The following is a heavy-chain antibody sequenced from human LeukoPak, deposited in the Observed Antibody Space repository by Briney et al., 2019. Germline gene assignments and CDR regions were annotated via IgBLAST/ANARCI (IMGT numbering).Heavy chain of an antibody. CDR1: GFTFSSYG. CDR2: IRYDGSNK. J-gene: IGHJ4*02. V-gene: IGHV3-30*02. CDR3: AKVEGASKASVY. D-gene: IGHD1-1*01. Sequence: PGGSLRLSCAASGFTFSSYGMYWVRQAPGKGLEWVAFIRYDGSNKYYADSVKGRFTISRDNSKNTLYLQMYSLRAEDTAVYYCAKVEGASKASVYWGQGALVTVSS.